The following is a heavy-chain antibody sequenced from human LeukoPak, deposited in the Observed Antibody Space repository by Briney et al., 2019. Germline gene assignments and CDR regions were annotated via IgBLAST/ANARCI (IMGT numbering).Heavy chain of an antibody. CDR1: GGSISSGGYS. J-gene: IGHJ6*03. V-gene: IGHV4-30-2*01. CDR3: ARVTKYDNSRNNYYMDV. Sequence: SQTLSLTCAVSGGSISSGGYSWSWIRQPPGKGLEWIGYIYHDGSTYYNSSLKSRVSMSVDTSKNQFSLKLTSVTAADTAVYFCARVTKYDNSRNNYYMDVWGKGTTVTVSS. D-gene: IGHD4-17*01. CDR2: IYHDGST.